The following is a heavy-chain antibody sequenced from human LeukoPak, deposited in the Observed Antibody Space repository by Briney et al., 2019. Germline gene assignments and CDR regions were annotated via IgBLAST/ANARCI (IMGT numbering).Heavy chain of an antibody. V-gene: IGHV4-4*07. D-gene: IGHD6-19*01. J-gene: IGHJ6*03. Sequence: SETLSLTCTVSGGSISSYYWSWIRQPAGKGLEWIGRIYTSGSTNYNPSLKSRVTMSVDTSKNQFSLKLSSVTAADTAVYYCARGWEQWLVSDYYYMDVWGQGTTVTVSS. CDR3: ARGWEQWLVSDYYYMDV. CDR1: GGSISSYY. CDR2: IYTSGST.